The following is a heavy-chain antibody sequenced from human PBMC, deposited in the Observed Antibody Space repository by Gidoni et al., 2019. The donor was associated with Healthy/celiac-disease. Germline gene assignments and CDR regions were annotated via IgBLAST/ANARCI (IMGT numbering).Heavy chain of an antibody. V-gene: IGHV3-15*01. CDR3: TTDHIITIFGVVIKGTDY. CDR1: VFTFRNAW. J-gene: IGHJ4*02. Sequence: EVQLVESGVGLVKPGGSLRLSCAASVFTFRNAWMSWVRQAPGKGLEWVGRIKSKTDGGTTDDAAPVKGRFTISRDDSKNTLYLQMNSLKTEDTAVYYCTTDHIITIFGVVIKGTDYWGQGTLVTVSS. D-gene: IGHD3-3*01. CDR2: IKSKTDGGTT.